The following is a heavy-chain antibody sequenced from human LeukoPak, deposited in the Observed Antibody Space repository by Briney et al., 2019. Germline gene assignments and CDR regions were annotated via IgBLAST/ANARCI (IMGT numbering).Heavy chain of an antibody. CDR3: ARSRHSEYHYDAGGYPLNWFDS. CDR1: GGSIISHY. CDR2: IYSSGGT. D-gene: IGHD3-22*01. V-gene: IGHV4-4*07. J-gene: IGHJ5*01. Sequence: PSETLSLTCSVSGGSIISHYWTWIRQPAGKGLEWIGRIYSSGGTNYSPSLKSRVTMSVDTSKNQFSLKLTSVTAADTAVYYCARSRHSEYHYDAGGYPLNWFDSWGQGTQVTVSA.